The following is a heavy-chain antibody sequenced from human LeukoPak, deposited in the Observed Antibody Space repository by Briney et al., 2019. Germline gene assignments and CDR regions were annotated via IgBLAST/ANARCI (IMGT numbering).Heavy chain of an antibody. Sequence: GGSLRLSCAASGFTFSSYSMNWVRQAPGKGLEWVSSISSSSSYIYYADSVRGRSTISRDNAKNSLFLQMNSLRAEDTAVYYCARAPHPRTVTYYLNWGQGTLVTVSS. CDR3: ARAPHPRTVTYYLN. V-gene: IGHV3-21*01. CDR2: ISSSSSYI. J-gene: IGHJ4*02. D-gene: IGHD4-17*01. CDR1: GFTFSSYS.